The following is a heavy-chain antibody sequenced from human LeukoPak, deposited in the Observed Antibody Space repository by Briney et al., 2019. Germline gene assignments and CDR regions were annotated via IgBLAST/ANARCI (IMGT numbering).Heavy chain of an antibody. D-gene: IGHD2-15*01. Sequence: GGSLRLSCAASGFTFSSYWMSWVRQAPGKGLEWVANIKQDGSEKYYVDSVKGRFTISRDNAENSLYLQMNSLRAEDTTAYYCARPPSAYYYYMDVWGKGTTVTVSS. J-gene: IGHJ6*03. CDR2: IKQDGSEK. V-gene: IGHV3-7*01. CDR3: ARPPSAYYYYMDV. CDR1: GFTFSSYW.